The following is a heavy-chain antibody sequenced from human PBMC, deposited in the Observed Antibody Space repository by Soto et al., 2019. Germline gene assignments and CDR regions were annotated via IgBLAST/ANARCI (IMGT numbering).Heavy chain of an antibody. CDR3: ARGIPLLYFDL. CDR1: GDSAPNGCFS. D-gene: IGHD5-18*01. Sequence: SETLSLTCAVSGDSAPNGCFSWMWIRQPPGKGLEWIGYIYRYGATYLNPSLQSRGTISVDRSKSQFSLNLTSVTAADTAVYYCARGIPLLYFDLLGQGDHVTVSS. J-gene: IGHJ4*02. V-gene: IGHV4-30-2*01. CDR2: IYRYGAT.